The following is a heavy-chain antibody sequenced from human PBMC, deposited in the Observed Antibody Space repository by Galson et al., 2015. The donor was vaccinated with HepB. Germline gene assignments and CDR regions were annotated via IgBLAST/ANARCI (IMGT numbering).Heavy chain of an antibody. Sequence: SLRLSCAASGFTFSDHYMDWVRQAPGKGLEWVGRTRNKANSYTTEYAASVKGRFTISRDDSKNSLYLQMNSLKTEDTAVYYCARGDGGDYDFWSGRYYYYGMDVWGQGTTVTVSS. V-gene: IGHV3-72*01. CDR1: GFTFSDHY. CDR3: ARGDGGDYDFWSGRYYYYGMDV. J-gene: IGHJ6*02. CDR2: TRNKANSYTT. D-gene: IGHD3-3*01.